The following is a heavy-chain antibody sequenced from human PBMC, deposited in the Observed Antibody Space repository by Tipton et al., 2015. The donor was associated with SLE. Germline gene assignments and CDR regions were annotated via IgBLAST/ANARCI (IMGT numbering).Heavy chain of an antibody. CDR2: ISGSGGST. CDR1: GGSFSGYY. J-gene: IGHJ4*02. V-gene: IGHV3-23*01. D-gene: IGHD3-9*01. Sequence: LSLTCAVYGGSFSGYYWSWIRQPPGKGLEWVSAISGSGGSTYYADSVKGRFTISRDNSKNTLYLQMNSLRAEDTAVYYCAKDPPSRLRYFDWSPGHYFDYWGQGTLVTVSA. CDR3: AKDPPSRLRYFDWSPGHYFDY.